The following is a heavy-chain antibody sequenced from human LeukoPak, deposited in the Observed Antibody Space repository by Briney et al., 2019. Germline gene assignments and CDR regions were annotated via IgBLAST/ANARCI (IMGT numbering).Heavy chain of an antibody. CDR1: GFTFSSFP. J-gene: IGHJ4*02. CDR2: ITGSDGTT. V-gene: IGHV3-23*01. CDR3: AKAKGPYCSGGSCLAPFDY. D-gene: IGHD2-15*01. Sequence: GGSLRLSCAASGFTFSSFPTSWVRQAPGKGLEWVSAITGSDGTTYYADSVKGRFTISRDNSKNTLFLQMNSLRADDTAVYYCAKAKGPYCSGGSCLAPFDYWGQGTLVTVSS.